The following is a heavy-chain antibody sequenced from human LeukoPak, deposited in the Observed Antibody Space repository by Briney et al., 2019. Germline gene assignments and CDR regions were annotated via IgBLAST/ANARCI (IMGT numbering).Heavy chain of an antibody. V-gene: IGHV3-30*02. CDR1: GFTFSSYG. Sequence: GGSLGLSCAASGFTFSSYGMHWVRQAPGKGLEWVAFIRYDGNNKYYADSVKGRFTISRDNSKNTLYLQMNSLRPEDTAVYYCAKLFSSSWPDYWSQGTLVTVSS. J-gene: IGHJ4*02. CDR3: AKLFSSSWPDY. D-gene: IGHD6-13*01. CDR2: IRYDGNNK.